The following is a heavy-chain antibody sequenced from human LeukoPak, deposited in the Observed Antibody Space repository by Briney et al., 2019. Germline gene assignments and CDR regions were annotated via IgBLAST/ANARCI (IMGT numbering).Heavy chain of an antibody. CDR3: ARDLGSSWPYGMDV. D-gene: IGHD6-13*01. CDR1: GFTFSSYS. J-gene: IGHJ6*02. CDR2: ISSSSSTI. V-gene: IGHV3-48*04. Sequence: GGSLRLSCAASGFTFSSYSMNWVRQAPGKGLEWVSYISSSSSTIYYADSVKGRFTISRDNAKNSLYLQMNSLRAEDTAVYYCARDLGSSWPYGMDVWGQGTTVTVSS.